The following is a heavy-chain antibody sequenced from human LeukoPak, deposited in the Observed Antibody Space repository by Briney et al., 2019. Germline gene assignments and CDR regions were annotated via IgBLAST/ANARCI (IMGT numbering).Heavy chain of an antibody. CDR3: ARDRFTGYSHGYFQH. CDR2: IIPIFGTA. D-gene: IGHD3-9*01. V-gene: IGHV1-69*05. J-gene: IGHJ1*01. CDR1: GGIFSSYA. Sequence: GASVKVSCKASGGIFSSYAISWVRQAPGQGLEWMGRIIPIFGTANYAQIFQDRVTITMDESTSTAYMELSSLRFEDTVVYYCARDRFTGYSHGYFQHWGQGTLVTVSS.